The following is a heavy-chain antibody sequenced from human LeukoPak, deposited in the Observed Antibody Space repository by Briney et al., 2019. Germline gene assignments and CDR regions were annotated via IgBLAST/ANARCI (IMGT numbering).Heavy chain of an antibody. D-gene: IGHD3-16*01. V-gene: IGHV1-18*01. Sequence: ASVKVSCKASGYTFTSYGVNWVRQAPGQGLEWMGWISAYNGNTNYAQKLQGRVTMTTDTSTSTAYMELRSLRSDDTAVYYCARLAYLIWCGPWGKGPLVTVSS. J-gene: IGHJ5*02. CDR2: ISAYNGNT. CDR3: ARLAYLIWCGP. CDR1: GYTFTSYG.